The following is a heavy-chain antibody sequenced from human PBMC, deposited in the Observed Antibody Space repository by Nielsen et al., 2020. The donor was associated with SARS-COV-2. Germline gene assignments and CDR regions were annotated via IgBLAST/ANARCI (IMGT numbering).Heavy chain of an antibody. Sequence: GESLKISCAASGFSFRTSWMNWVRQGQGKRLEWVANIHPDGSVKRHVDSVMGRFTISRDNARDSLYLQMNNLRAEDTAIYYCLQGGASWGQGTLVTVSS. CDR2: IHPDGSVK. CDR1: GFSFRTSW. J-gene: IGHJ5*02. V-gene: IGHV3-7*05. CDR3: LQGGAS. D-gene: IGHD1-1*01.